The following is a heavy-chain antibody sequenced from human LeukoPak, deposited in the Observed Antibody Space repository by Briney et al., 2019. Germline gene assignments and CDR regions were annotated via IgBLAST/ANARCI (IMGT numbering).Heavy chain of an antibody. CDR3: ARRNAMDV. Sequence: GGSLRLSCAASGFTFSNYWMTWVRQAPGKGLEWVANINRDGSERYYVDSVKGRFTISRDDAESSLYLQMNSLRAEDTAVYYCARRNAMDVWGQGTTVIVFS. CDR1: GFTFSNYW. J-gene: IGHJ6*02. V-gene: IGHV3-7*03. CDR2: INRDGSER.